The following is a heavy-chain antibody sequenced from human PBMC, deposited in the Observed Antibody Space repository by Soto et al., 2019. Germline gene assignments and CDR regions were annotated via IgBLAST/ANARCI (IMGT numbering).Heavy chain of an antibody. CDR3: AKEQGFLEWIPQGGLDV. D-gene: IGHD3-3*01. CDR1: GFTFRKYV. J-gene: IGHJ6*02. Sequence: EVQLLESGGGLAQPGGSLRLSCEVSGFTFRKYVMTWVRQAPGKGLEWVSSLSSTGGSTYYADSVKGRFTVSRDNSKNTLFPQMNSLRAEDTAIYYCAKEQGFLEWIPQGGLDVWGPGTTVAVSS. CDR2: LSSTGGST. V-gene: IGHV3-23*01.